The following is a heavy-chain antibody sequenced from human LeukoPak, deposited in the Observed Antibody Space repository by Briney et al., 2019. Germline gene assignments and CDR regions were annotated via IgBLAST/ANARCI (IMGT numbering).Heavy chain of an antibody. CDR1: GFTFSSYA. CDR2: ISGSGGNT. Sequence: GGSLRLSCAASGFTFSSYAMSWVRQAPGKGLEWVSAISGSGGNTYYADSVKGRFTISRDNSKNTLYLQMNSLRAEDTAVYYCAKEGREGASDYVREDHWGQGTLVTVSS. D-gene: IGHD3-16*01. CDR3: AKEGREGASDYVREDH. J-gene: IGHJ4*02. V-gene: IGHV3-23*01.